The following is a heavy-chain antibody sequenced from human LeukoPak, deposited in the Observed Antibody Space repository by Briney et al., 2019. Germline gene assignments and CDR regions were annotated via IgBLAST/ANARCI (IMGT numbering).Heavy chain of an antibody. Sequence: HPGRSLRLSCTASGFTFGDYAMSWVRQAPGKGLEWVANIKQDGSEKYYVDSVKGRFTISRDNAKNSLYLQMNSLRAEDTAVYYCARGIVVVPAGYEYYFDYWGQGTLVTVSS. V-gene: IGHV3-7*01. J-gene: IGHJ4*02. CDR1: GFTFGDYA. D-gene: IGHD2-2*01. CDR2: IKQDGSEK. CDR3: ARGIVVVPAGYEYYFDY.